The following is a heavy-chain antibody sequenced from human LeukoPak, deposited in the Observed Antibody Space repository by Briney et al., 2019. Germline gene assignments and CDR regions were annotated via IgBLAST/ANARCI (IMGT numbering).Heavy chain of an antibody. D-gene: IGHD3-10*01. J-gene: IGHJ4*02. CDR2: IRYDGSNK. V-gene: IGHV3-30*02. Sequence: GGSLRLSCAASRFTFSSYGMHWVRQAPGKGLEWVAFIRYDGSNKYYADSVKGRVTISRDNSKNTLYPQMNSLRAEDTAVYSCAKDSDYYGSGKPYYFDYWGQGTLVTVSS. CDR3: AKDSDYYGSGKPYYFDY. CDR1: RFTFSSYG.